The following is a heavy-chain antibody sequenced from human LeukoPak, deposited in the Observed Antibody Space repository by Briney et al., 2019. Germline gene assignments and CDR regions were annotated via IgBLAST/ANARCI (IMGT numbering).Heavy chain of an antibody. D-gene: IGHD3-22*01. CDR3: ARDLTSYYYDNNGAFDF. CDR2: IYYSGST. CDR1: GGSISNYY. Sequence: SETLSLTCTVSGGSISNYYWSWIRQPPGKGLEWIGYIYYSGSTNYNPSLKSRVTISVDTSKNQFSLKLNSVTAADTAVYYCARDLTSYYYDNNGAFDFWGQGTLVTVSS. V-gene: IGHV4-59*12. J-gene: IGHJ4*02.